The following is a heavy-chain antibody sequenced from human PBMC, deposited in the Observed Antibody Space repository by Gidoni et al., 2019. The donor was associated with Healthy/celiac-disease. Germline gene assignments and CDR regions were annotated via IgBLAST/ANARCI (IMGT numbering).Heavy chain of an antibody. CDR2: ISYDGSNK. V-gene: IGHV3-30*18. CDR1: GFTLSSYG. CDR3: AKDGLEWIQLWSLDY. D-gene: IGHD5-18*01. J-gene: IGHJ4*02. Sequence: QVQLVVSGGGVVQPGRSLRLSCAASGFTLSSYGMHWVRQAPGKGLEWVAVISYDGSNKYYADSVKGRFTISRDNSKNTLYLQMNSLRAEDTAVYYCAKDGLEWIQLWSLDYWGQGTLVTVSS.